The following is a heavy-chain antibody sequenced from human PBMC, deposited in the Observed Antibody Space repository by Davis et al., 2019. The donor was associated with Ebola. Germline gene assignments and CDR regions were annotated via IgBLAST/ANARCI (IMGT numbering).Heavy chain of an antibody. Sequence: RGSLRLSCAASGFTFSSYGMHWVRQAPGKGLEWVAVISYDGSNKYYADSVKGRLTISRDNSKNTLYLQMNSLRVEDAAVYYCAKEGNFWGHFDYWGQGTPVTVSS. CDR2: ISYDGSNK. J-gene: IGHJ4*02. V-gene: IGHV3-30*18. D-gene: IGHD4-23*01. CDR3: AKEGNFWGHFDY. CDR1: GFTFSSYG.